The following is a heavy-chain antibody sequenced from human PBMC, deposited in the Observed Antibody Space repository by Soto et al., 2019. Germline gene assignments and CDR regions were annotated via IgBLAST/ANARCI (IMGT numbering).Heavy chain of an antibody. D-gene: IGHD2-21*02. CDR2: INHSGST. V-gene: IGHV4-34*01. CDR3: ARMSIVVVTATPPSLYYYYYYGMDV. Sequence: SETLSLTCAVYGGSFSGYYWSWIRQPPGKGLEWIGEINHSGSTNYNPSLKSRVTISVDTSKHQFSLKLSSVTAADTTVYYCARMSIVVVTATPPSLYYYYYYGMDVWGQGTTVTVSS. CDR1: GGSFSGYY. J-gene: IGHJ6*02.